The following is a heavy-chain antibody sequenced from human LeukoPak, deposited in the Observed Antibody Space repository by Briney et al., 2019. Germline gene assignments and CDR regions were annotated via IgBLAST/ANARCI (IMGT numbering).Heavy chain of an antibody. D-gene: IGHD3-22*01. CDR2: IDNDGNGI. CDR1: GFMFSGYW. Sequence: GGSLRLSCAASGFMFSGYWMHWVRHGPEKGLELVSRIDNDGNGIIYADSVKGRFTTSRDNAKNTLYLQMSSLRVEDTAVYFCAKRGVVIRVILVGFHKEAYYFDSWGQGALVTVSS. CDR3: AKRGVVIRVILVGFHKEAYYFDS. J-gene: IGHJ4*02. V-gene: IGHV3-74*01.